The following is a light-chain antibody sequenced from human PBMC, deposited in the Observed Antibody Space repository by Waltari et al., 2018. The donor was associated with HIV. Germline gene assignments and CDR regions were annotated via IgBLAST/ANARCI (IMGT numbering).Light chain of an antibody. V-gene: IGLV1-44*01. Sequence: QSVLTQPPSASGTPGQRVTISCSGSSSNIRSNTVSWYQQLPGTAPKLLIYSNAQRPSGVPARFSGSKSGTSASLAISGLQSEDEADYYCAAWDDSLNGWVFGGGTKLTVL. CDR1: SSNIRSNT. CDR2: SNA. CDR3: AAWDDSLNGWV. J-gene: IGLJ3*02.